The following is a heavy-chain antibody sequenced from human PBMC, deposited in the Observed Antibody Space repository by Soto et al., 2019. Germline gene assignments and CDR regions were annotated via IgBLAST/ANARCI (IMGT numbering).Heavy chain of an antibody. CDR2: INAGNGNT. CDR3: ARDLGGWHDY. Sequence: ASVKVSCKASGYTLSNYAMHWVRQAPGQRLEWMGWINAGNGNTKYSQKFQGRVTITRDTSASTAYMELSSLRSEDTAVYYCARDLGGWHDYWGQGTLVTVSS. J-gene: IGHJ4*02. V-gene: IGHV1-3*01. D-gene: IGHD2-15*01. CDR1: GYTLSNYA.